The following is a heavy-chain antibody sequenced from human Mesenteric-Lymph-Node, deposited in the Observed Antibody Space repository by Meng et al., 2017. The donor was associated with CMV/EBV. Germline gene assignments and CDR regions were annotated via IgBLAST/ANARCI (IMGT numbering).Heavy chain of an antibody. CDR3: ARQPRYSSSIWFDP. CDR2: IYYSGST. CDR1: GGSVTSGNYY. Sequence: SETLSLTCTVSGGSVTSGNYYWSWIRQPPGKGLEWIGTIYYSGSTYYNPSLKSRVTISVDTSKNQFSLKLSSVTAADTAVYYCARQPRYSSSIWFDPWGQGTLVTVSS. D-gene: IGHD6-6*01. J-gene: IGHJ5*02. V-gene: IGHV4-39*01.